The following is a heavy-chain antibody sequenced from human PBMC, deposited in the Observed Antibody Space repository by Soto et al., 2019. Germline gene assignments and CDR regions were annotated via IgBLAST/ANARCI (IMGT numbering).Heavy chain of an antibody. CDR1: GYTFITYG. CDR3: ARATGNGWFDP. J-gene: IGHJ5*02. Sequence: QVQLEQSGPEVKKPGASVKVSCTASGYTFITYGITWVRQAPGQGLEWMGWISGYKSKIKSSQKFQGRLTMTTDTSTATAYLEMRSLRSDDTAVYYCARATGNGWFDPWGQGTLVIVSS. CDR2: ISGYKSKI. V-gene: IGHV1-18*01.